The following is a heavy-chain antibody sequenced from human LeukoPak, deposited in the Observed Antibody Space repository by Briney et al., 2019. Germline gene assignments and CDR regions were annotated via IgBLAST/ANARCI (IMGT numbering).Heavy chain of an antibody. V-gene: IGHV3-7*01. CDR1: GFTFSSYW. D-gene: IGHD4-17*01. Sequence: GGSLRLSCAASGFTFSSYWMSWVRQAPGRGLEWVANIKQDGSEKYYVDSVKGRFTISRDNAKKSLYVQMNSLRGEDTAIYYCAEGSNYGDSSFWGQGTLVTVPS. J-gene: IGHJ4*02. CDR2: IKQDGSEK. CDR3: AEGSNYGDSSF.